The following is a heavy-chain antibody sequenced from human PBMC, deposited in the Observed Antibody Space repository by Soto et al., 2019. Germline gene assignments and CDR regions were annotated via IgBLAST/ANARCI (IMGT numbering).Heavy chain of an antibody. Sequence: SSLKFLCKTSGGTFSSYASSWVRPAPSQVLEWMGGIIPIFGTANYAQKFQGRVTITADESTSTAYMGLSSLRSEDTAVYYCEIAGTTVDYGMVVGGQGTRVNVSS. D-gene: IGHD1-7*01. CDR2: IIPIFGTA. CDR1: GGTFSSYA. V-gene: IGHV1-69*01. CDR3: EIAGTTVDYGMVV. J-gene: IGHJ6*02.